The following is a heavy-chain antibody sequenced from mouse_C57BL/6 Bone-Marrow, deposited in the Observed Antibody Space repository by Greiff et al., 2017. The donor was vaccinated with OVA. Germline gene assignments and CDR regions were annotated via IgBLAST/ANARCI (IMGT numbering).Heavy chain of an antibody. CDR3: ARSVVATPYAMDY. D-gene: IGHD1-1*01. CDR1: GYAFTNYL. J-gene: IGHJ4*01. CDR2: INPGSGGT. Sequence: VQLQQSGAELVRPGTSVKVSCKASGYAFTNYLLEWVKQRPGQGLEWIGVINPGSGGTNYNEKFKGKATLTADKSSSTAYMQLSSLTSEDSAVYCCARSVVATPYAMDYWGQGTSVTVSS. V-gene: IGHV1-54*01.